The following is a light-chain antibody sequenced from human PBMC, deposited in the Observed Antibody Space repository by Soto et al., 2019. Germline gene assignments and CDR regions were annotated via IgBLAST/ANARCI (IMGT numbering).Light chain of an antibody. J-gene: IGLJ2*01. Sequence: QSVLTQPASVSGSPGQSITISCTGTSSDVGGYNYVSWYQQHPGKAPKLMIYDVSNRPSGVSNRFSGSKSGNTASLTISGLQADDEADDYCSSYTRSSTLVVFGGGTKLTVL. V-gene: IGLV2-14*01. CDR2: DVS. CDR1: SSDVGGYNY. CDR3: SSYTRSSTLVV.